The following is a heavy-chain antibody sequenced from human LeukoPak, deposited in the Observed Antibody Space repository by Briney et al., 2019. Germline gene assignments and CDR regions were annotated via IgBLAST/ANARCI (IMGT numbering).Heavy chain of an antibody. CDR3: ARRDCSSTSCYFSWFDL. D-gene: IGHD2-2*01. CDR2: IYPGDSDT. CDR1: GYSFTSYW. Sequence: GESLKISCKGSGYSFTSYWIGWVRQMPGKGLEWMGIIYPGDSDTRYSPSFQGQVTISADKSISTAYLQWSSLKASDTAMYYCARRDCSSTSCYFSWFDLWGQGTLVTVSS. V-gene: IGHV5-51*01. J-gene: IGHJ5*02.